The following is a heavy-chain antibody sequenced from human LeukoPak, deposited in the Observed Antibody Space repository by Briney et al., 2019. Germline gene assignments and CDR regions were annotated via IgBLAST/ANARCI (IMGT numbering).Heavy chain of an antibody. D-gene: IGHD1-26*01. Sequence: PSETLSLTCTVSGGSISVYYWSWIRQPPGKGLEWIGYIYYSGSTNYNPSLKSRVTMSVDTSKNQFSLQLSSVTAADTAVYYCARDGNPWNLDVWGRGTLVTVSS. CDR1: GGSISVYY. CDR2: IYYSGST. V-gene: IGHV4-59*01. J-gene: IGHJ2*01. CDR3: ARDGNPWNLDV.